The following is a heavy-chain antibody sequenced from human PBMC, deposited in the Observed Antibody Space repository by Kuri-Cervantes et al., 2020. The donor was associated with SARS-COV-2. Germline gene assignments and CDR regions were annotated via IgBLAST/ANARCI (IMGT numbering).Heavy chain of an antibody. V-gene: IGHV3-74*01. CDR1: GFTFSRDT. CDR3: TTGSLDY. Sequence: GESLKISCAASGFTFSRDTMYWVRQAPGKGLVWVSRMNGDGSSITYADSVKGRFTISRDNAKNTLYLQMNSLRVEDTAVYYCTTGSLDYWGQGTLVTVSS. CDR2: MNGDGSSI. J-gene: IGHJ4*02. D-gene: IGHD1-26*01.